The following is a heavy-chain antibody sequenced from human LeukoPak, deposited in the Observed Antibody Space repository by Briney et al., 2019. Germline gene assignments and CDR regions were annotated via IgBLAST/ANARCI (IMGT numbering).Heavy chain of an antibody. D-gene: IGHD5-12*01. CDR2: ISSSSTI. CDR3: AKGSGYEHNYYYYYMDV. J-gene: IGHJ6*03. CDR1: GFTFSSYS. Sequence: GGSLRLSCAASGFTFSSYSMNWVRQAPGKGLEWVSYISSSSTIYYADSVKGRFTISRDNSKNTLYLQMNSLRAEDTAVYYCAKGSGYEHNYYYYYMDVWGKGTTVTISS. V-gene: IGHV3-48*01.